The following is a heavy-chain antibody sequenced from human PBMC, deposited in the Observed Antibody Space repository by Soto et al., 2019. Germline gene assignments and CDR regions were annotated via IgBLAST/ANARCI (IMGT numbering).Heavy chain of an antibody. V-gene: IGHV3-64*01. CDR2: ISNSGEST. CDR3: VRVGVMRTLDY. J-gene: IGHJ4*02. Sequence: EVQLVESGGGLVQPGGSLRLSCAASGFSFSGYAMHWVRQAPGKGLEYVSAISNSGESTYYANSVEGRFTISRDNSRNTLYLQMGGLRAEDMAVYYCVRVGVMRTLDYWGQGTLVTVSS. D-gene: IGHD3-3*01. CDR1: GFSFSGYA.